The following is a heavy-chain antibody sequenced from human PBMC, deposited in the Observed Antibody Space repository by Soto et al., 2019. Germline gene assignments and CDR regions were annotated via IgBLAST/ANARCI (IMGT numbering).Heavy chain of an antibody. CDR2: INHSGST. D-gene: IGHD4-17*01. J-gene: IGHJ4*02. V-gene: IGHV4-34*01. CDR3: VACDYGDYPRY. Sequence: KTSETLSLTCAVYGGSFIGYYCSLFRQSPRKGLEWIGEINHSGSTNYNPSLKSRLTISVDTSKNQFSLKLSSVTAADTALYYCVACDYGDYPRYWGQGSLVTVSS. CDR1: GGSFIGYY.